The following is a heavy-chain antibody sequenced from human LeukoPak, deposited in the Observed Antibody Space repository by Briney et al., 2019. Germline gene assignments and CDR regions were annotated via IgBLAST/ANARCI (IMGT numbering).Heavy chain of an antibody. CDR1: GFTFSSYG. Sequence: PGRSLIFSCAASGFTFSSYGMHWVRQAPGKGLEWVAVISYDGSNKYYADSVKGRFTISRDNSKNTLYLQMNSLRAEDTAVYYCAKSSFSRDCSSTSCYLNSDYWGQGTLVTVSS. CDR2: ISYDGSNK. D-gene: IGHD2-2*01. J-gene: IGHJ4*02. V-gene: IGHV3-30*18. CDR3: AKSSFSRDCSSTSCYLNSDY.